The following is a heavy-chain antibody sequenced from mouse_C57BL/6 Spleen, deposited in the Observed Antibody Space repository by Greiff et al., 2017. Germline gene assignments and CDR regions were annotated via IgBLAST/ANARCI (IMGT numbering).Heavy chain of an antibody. D-gene: IGHD1-1*01. CDR1: GFNIKDDY. Sequence: EVQRVESGAELVRPGASVKLSCTASGFNIKDDYMHWVKQRPEQGLEWIGWIDPENGDTEYASKFQGKATITADTSSNTAYLQLSSLTSEDTAVYYCTTSYYYGRTGYWGQGTTLTVSS. CDR2: IDPENGDT. CDR3: TTSYYYGRTGY. J-gene: IGHJ2*01. V-gene: IGHV14-4*01.